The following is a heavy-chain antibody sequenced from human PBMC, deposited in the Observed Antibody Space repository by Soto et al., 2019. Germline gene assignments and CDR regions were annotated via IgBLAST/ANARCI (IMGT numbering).Heavy chain of an antibody. D-gene: IGHD1-26*01. CDR2: INPNSGGT. Sequence: SVKVSCKASGYTFTDYYIHWVRQAPGQGLEWMGWINPNSGGTDCAQKFQGRVSMTRDTSISTAYMELSRLRSDDTAMFYCARGEDFDYWGQGTLVTVSS. V-gene: IGHV1-2*02. CDR3: ARGEDFDY. CDR1: GYTFTDYY. J-gene: IGHJ4*02.